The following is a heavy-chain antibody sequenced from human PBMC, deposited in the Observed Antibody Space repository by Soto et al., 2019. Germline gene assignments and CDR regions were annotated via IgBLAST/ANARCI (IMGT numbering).Heavy chain of an antibody. CDR3: ARDNRDLLWFGEFASYYYYYGMDV. D-gene: IGHD3-10*01. V-gene: IGHV1-18*01. CDR2: ISAYNGNT. Sequence: ASVKVSCKASGYTFTSYGISWVRQAPGQGLEWMGWISAYNGNTNYAQKLQGRVAMTTDTSTSTAYMELRSLRSDGTAVYYCARDNRDLLWFGEFASYYYYYGMDVWGQGTTVTVSS. CDR1: GYTFTSYG. J-gene: IGHJ6*02.